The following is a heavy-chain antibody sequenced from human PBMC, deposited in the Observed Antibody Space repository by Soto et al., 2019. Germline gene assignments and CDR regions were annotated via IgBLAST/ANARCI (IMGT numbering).Heavy chain of an antibody. D-gene: IGHD3-3*01. CDR1: GYTFTSYA. Sequence: RASVKVSCKASGYTFTSYAMHWVRQAPGQRLEWMGWINAGNGNTKYSQKFQGRVTITRDTSASTAYMELSSLRSEDTAVYYCARGGQNFWMREDAFDIWGQGTMVTVSS. CDR3: ARGGQNFWMREDAFDI. CDR2: INAGNGNT. V-gene: IGHV1-3*01. J-gene: IGHJ3*02.